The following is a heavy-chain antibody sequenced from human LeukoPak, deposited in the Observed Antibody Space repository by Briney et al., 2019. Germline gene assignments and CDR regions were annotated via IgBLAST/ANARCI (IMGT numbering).Heavy chain of an antibody. CDR3: ARALGVLLWFGESYFDY. D-gene: IGHD3-10*01. Sequence: GGSLRLSCAASGFTFSSYWMSWVRQAPGKGLEWVANIKQDGSEKYYVDSVKGRFTISRDNAKNSLYLQMNSLRAEDTAVYYCARALGVLLWFGESYFDYWGQGTLVTVSS. CDR1: GFTFSSYW. V-gene: IGHV3-7*01. CDR2: IKQDGSEK. J-gene: IGHJ4*02.